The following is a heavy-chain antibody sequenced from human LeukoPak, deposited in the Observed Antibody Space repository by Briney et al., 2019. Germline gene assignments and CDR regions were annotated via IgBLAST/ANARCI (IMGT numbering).Heavy chain of an antibody. CDR3: ARDPRDSGSYGY. V-gene: IGHV3-7*01. D-gene: IGHD1-26*01. CDR2: IKDDGSET. CDR1: GFSFSSYW. J-gene: IGHJ4*02. Sequence: GGSLRLSCVTSGFSFSSYWMSWVRQAPGKGLEWVANIKDDGSETYYVDSVKGRFTISRDNAKNSLYLQMNSLRAEDTAVYYCARDPRDSGSYGYWGQGTLVTVSS.